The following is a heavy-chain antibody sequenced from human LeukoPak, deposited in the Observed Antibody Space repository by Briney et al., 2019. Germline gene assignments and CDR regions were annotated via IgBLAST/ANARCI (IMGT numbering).Heavy chain of an antibody. CDR2: IYSGGTT. D-gene: IGHD5-18*01. Sequence: PGGSLRLSCAASGFTVSSNYMSWVSQAPGKGLEWVSIIYSGGTTYYADSVKGRFTISRDNSKNTLYLQMNSLRAEDTAVYYCAREVLDTAMALWYWGQGTLVTVSS. J-gene: IGHJ4*02. V-gene: IGHV3-66*01. CDR3: AREVLDTAMALWY. CDR1: GFTVSSNY.